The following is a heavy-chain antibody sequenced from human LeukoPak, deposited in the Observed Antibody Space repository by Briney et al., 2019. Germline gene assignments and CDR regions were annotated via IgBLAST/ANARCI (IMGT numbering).Heavy chain of an antibody. V-gene: IGHV3-21*01. J-gene: IGHJ6*03. D-gene: IGHD1-1*01. CDR3: ARVEATTGRNYHYYYMDV. CDR1: GFYFSGYS. Sequence: GGSLRLSCAASGFYFSGYSMNWVRQAPGKGLEWVSSINTGSTYMYYADSVKGRFTISRDNAKNSMHLQMYSLRAEDTAVYFCARVEATTGRNYHYYYMDVWGKGTTVTVSS. CDR2: INTGSTYM.